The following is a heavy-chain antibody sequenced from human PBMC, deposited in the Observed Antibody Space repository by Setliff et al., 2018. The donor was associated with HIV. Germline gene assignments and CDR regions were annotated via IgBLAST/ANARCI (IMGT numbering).Heavy chain of an antibody. CDR3: AKGLDYVDSSGYSYFRL. D-gene: IGHD3-22*01. CDR1: GFTFSSFA. Sequence: GGSLRLSCGASGFTFSSFAMNWVRHAPGKGLEWVSAVSGSGTATEYADSVKGRFTISRDNSKNALYLEMNNLRAEDTAIYYCAKGLDYVDSSGYSYFRLWGQGAQVTVSS. V-gene: IGHV3-23*01. CDR2: VSGSGTAT. J-gene: IGHJ4*02.